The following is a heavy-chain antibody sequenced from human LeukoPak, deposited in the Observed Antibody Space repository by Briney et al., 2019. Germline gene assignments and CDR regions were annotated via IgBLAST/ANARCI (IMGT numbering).Heavy chain of an antibody. V-gene: IGHV3-11*01. Sequence: GGSLRLSCAASGFTFSDYYMSWIRQAPGKGLEWVSYINSSGDTIYYADSVKGRFTISRDNAKNLLYLQIDSLRAEDTAVYYCAREPGTTRVVSQYFDYWGQGTLVTVSS. CDR3: AREPGTTRVVSQYFDY. CDR1: GFTFSDYY. CDR2: INSSGDTI. D-gene: IGHD1-7*01. J-gene: IGHJ4*02.